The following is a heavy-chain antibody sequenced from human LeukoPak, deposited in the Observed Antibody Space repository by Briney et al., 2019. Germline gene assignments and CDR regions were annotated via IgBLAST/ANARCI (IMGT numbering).Heavy chain of an antibody. Sequence: GESLKISCKGSGYSFTSYWIGWVRQTPGKGLEWMGIIYPGDSDTRYSPSFQGQVTISADKSISTAYLQWSSLKASDTAMYYCARQSRVVTLAPHYWGQGTLVTVSS. CDR3: ARQSRVVTLAPHY. J-gene: IGHJ4*02. CDR1: GYSFTSYW. V-gene: IGHV5-51*01. CDR2: IYPGDSDT. D-gene: IGHD4-23*01.